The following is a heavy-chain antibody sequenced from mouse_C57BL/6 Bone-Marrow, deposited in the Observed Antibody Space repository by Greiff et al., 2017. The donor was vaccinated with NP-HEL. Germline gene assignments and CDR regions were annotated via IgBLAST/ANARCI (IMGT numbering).Heavy chain of an antibody. CDR2: INPYHGGT. J-gene: IGHJ2*01. CDR3: ARSGLRLDY. CDR1: GYTFTDYY. D-gene: IGHD2-4*01. Sequence: EVQLQQSGPVLVKPGASVKMSCKASGYTFTDYYMNWVKQSHGKSLEWIGVINPYHGGTSYNQKFKGKATLTVDKSSSTAYMELNSLTSEDSAVYYCARSGLRLDYWGQGTTLTVSS. V-gene: IGHV1-19*01.